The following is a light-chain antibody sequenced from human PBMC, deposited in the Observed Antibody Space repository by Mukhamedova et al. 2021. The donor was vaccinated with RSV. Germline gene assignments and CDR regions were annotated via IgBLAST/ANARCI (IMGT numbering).Light chain of an antibody. CDR2: GAS. J-gene: IGKJ4*01. CDR1: QSVRSNF. Sequence: GERATLSCRASQSVRSNFLAWYQQKPGQAPRLLIHGASTRATGIPDRFSGSGSGTEFTLTISGLQPEDFATYYCLQHNSSPLTFGG. CDR3: LQHNSSPLT. V-gene: IGKV3-20*01.